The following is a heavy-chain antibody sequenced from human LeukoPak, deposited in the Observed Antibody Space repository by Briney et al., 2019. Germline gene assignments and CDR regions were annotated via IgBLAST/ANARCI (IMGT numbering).Heavy chain of an antibody. CDR3: ARGNTMDYGDYGYCYYGMDV. Sequence: PSETLSLTCTVSGGSISSYYWSWIRQPPGKGLEWIGYIYYSGSTNYNPSLKSRVTISVDTSKNQFSLKLSSVTAADTAVYYCARGNTMDYGDYGYCYYGMDVWGQGTTVTVSS. J-gene: IGHJ6*02. CDR2: IYYSGST. CDR1: GGSISSYY. D-gene: IGHD4-17*01. V-gene: IGHV4-59*01.